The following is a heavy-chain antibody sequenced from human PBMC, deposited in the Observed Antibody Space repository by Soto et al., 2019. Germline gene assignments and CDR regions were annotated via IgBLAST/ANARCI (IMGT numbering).Heavy chain of an antibody. Sequence: GGSLRLSCAASGFTFSSYGMHWVRQAPGKGLEWVAVIWYDGSNKYYADSVKGRFTISRDNSKNTLYLQMNSLRAEDTAVYYCARDELPYSFGSLPFFWGQGTLVTVSS. CDR2: IWYDGSNK. V-gene: IGHV3-33*01. CDR3: ARDELPYSFGSLPFF. D-gene: IGHD5-18*01. CDR1: GFTFSSYG. J-gene: IGHJ4*02.